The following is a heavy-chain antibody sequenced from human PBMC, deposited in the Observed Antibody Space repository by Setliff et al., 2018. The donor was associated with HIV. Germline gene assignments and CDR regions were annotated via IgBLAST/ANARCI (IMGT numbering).Heavy chain of an antibody. V-gene: IGHV4-39*02. CDR3: VREGAGSGSYYLDF. J-gene: IGHJ4*02. CDR1: GGSISSSAYY. CDR2: IYYSGTT. Sequence: PSETLSLTCSVSGGSISSSAYYWGWIRQPPGKGLEWIGNIYYSGTTYYNPSLKSRVTISVDTSKNQYSVRLSSVTAADTAFYFCVREGAGSGSYYLDFWGQGILVTVSS. D-gene: IGHD3-10*01.